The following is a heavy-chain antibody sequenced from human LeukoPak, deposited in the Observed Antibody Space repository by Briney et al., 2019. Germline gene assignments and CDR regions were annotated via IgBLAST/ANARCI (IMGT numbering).Heavy chain of an antibody. CDR2: ITGSGGTT. D-gene: IGHD2-2*02. V-gene: IGHV3-23*01. Sequence: GGSLRLSCAASGFTFSNFSMSWVRRAPGKGLQWVSTITGSGGTTYYADSVKGRFTISRDTSKNTLYLQMNSLRAEDTAVYYCARDGVVPVAIGVNWGQGTLVTVSS. CDR3: ARDGVVPVAIGVN. J-gene: IGHJ4*02. CDR1: GFTFSNFS.